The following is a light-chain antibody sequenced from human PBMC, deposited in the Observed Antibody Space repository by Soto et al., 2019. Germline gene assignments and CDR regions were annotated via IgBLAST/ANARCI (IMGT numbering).Light chain of an antibody. CDR2: AAS. CDR1: QDVGTK. Sequence: IVMTQSPVTLSVTPGERVTLSCRASQDVGTKLAWYQRQPGQAPRLLIFAASTRATGVPARFTGSGSGTDFTLSISSPQSEDSAIYYCHQYQHRWTFGQGTKVELK. CDR3: HQYQHRWT. V-gene: IGKV3-15*01. J-gene: IGKJ1*01.